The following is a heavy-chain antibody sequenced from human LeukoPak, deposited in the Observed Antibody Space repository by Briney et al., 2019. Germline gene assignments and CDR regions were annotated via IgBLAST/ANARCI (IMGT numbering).Heavy chain of an antibody. CDR1: GFTFSSYA. Sequence: GGSLRLSCAASGFTFSSYAMSWVRQAPEEGLEWVSAIGDSGGSTYYADSVRGRFTISRVNSKNTLYLQMNSLRAEDTAIYYCAKTGLKVPRSYFDYWGQGALVTVSS. D-gene: IGHD3-10*01. J-gene: IGHJ4*02. CDR2: IGDSGGST. CDR3: AKTGLKVPRSYFDY. V-gene: IGHV3-23*01.